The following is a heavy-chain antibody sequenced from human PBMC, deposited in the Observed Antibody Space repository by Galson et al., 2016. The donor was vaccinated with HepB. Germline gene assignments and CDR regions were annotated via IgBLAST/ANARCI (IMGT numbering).Heavy chain of an antibody. CDR3: ARGCMTLIRGSPGRGCRFDP. J-gene: IGHJ5*02. CDR2: INRGGST. D-gene: IGHD3-10*01. Sequence: SETLSLTCAVYGGSFNAYYWSWIRQPPGKGLEWIGEINRGGSTNYNPSLKSRVTISVDSSKNQFSLKLISVTAADTAVYYCARGCMTLIRGSPGRGCRFDPWGQGTLVTVSS. CDR1: GGSFNAYY. V-gene: IGHV4-34*01.